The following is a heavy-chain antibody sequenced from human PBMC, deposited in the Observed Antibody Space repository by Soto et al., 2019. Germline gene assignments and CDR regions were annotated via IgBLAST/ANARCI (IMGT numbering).Heavy chain of an antibody. CDR1: ACTFSSYA. D-gene: IGHD2-21*02. Sequence: QVQLVQSGAEVKKPGSSVKVSCKASACTFSSYAISWVLQAPGQGLEWMGGLIPIFGTANYEQKFQGRVTITADESTSTAYMELRSLSSEDTAVYYCARTYCGGDCYPPPYFQHWGQGTLVTVSS. J-gene: IGHJ1*01. V-gene: IGHV1-69*01. CDR2: LIPIFGTA. CDR3: ARTYCGGDCYPPPYFQH.